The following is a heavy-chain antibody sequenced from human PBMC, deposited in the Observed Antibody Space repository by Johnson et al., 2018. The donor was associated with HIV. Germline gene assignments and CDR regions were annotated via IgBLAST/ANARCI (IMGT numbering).Heavy chain of an antibody. CDR1: GFTFSDYY. Sequence: VQLVESGGGLVKPGGSLRLSCAASGFTFSDYYMSWIRQAPGKGLEWVSVIYSGGSTYYADSVKGRFTISRDNSKNTLYLQMNSLRAEDTALYYCARDRGVRGAHDGFDICGQGTMVTVSS. CDR3: ARDRGVRGAHDGFDI. V-gene: IGHV3-66*01. J-gene: IGHJ3*02. D-gene: IGHD3-10*01. CDR2: IYSGGST.